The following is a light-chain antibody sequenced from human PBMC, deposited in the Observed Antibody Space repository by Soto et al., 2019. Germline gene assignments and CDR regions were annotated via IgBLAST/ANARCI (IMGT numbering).Light chain of an antibody. V-gene: IGKV3-11*01. CDR2: DAS. CDR1: QSASSY. CDR3: QQRSNWPPGGT. J-gene: IGKJ2*01. Sequence: ETVLTQSPATLSLSPGERATLSCRASQSASSYLAWYQQKPGQAPRLLIYDASNRATGVPARFSGSGSGTDFTLTISSLEPEDFAVYHCQQRSNWPPGGTFGQGTKLEIK.